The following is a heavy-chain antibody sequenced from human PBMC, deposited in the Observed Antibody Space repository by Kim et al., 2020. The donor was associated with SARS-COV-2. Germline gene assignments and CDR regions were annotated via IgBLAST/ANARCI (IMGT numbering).Heavy chain of an antibody. CDR1: GFTFSSYA. J-gene: IGHJ6*01. D-gene: IGHD3-16*02. V-gene: IGHV3-30*04. CDR2: ISYDGSNK. Sequence: GGSLRLSCAASGFTFSSYAMHWVHQAPGKGLEWVAVISYDGSNKYYADSVKGRFTISRDNSKNTLYLQMNSLRAEDTAVYYCARDPMITFGGVIAIGYY. CDR3: ARDPMITFGGVIAIGYY.